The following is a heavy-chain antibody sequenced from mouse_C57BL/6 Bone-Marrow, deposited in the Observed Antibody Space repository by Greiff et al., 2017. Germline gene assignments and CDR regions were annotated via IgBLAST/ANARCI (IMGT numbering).Heavy chain of an antibody. V-gene: IGHV1-69*01. CDR3: ATYLRHWFAD. J-gene: IGHJ3*01. D-gene: IGHD2-12*01. CDR1: GYTFTSYW. CDR2: IDPSDSYT. Sequence: QVQLQQPGAELVMPGASVKLSCKASGYTFTSYWMHWVKQRPGQGLEWIGEIDPSDSYTNYNQKFKGKSTLTVDKSSSTAYMQLSSLTSEDSAVYYCATYLRHWFADWGQGTLVTVSA.